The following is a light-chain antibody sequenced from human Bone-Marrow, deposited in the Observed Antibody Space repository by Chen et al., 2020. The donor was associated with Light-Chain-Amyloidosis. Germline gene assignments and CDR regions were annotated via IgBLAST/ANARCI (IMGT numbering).Light chain of an antibody. Sequence: FMLTQPHSESASPGKTVIISCTRSSGSIATNYVQWYQQRPGSSPTTVIYEDDQRPSGVPDRFSGSIDRSSNSASLTISGLKTEDEADYYCQSYQGSSQGVFGGGTKLTVL. CDR2: EDD. CDR1: SGSIATNY. CDR3: QSYQGSSQGV. J-gene: IGLJ3*02. V-gene: IGLV6-57*01.